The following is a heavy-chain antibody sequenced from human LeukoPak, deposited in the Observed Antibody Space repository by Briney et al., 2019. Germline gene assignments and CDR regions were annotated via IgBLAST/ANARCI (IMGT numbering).Heavy chain of an antibody. J-gene: IGHJ4*02. CDR1: GGTFSSYA. D-gene: IGHD3-10*01. Sequence: ASVKVSCKASGGTFSSYAISWVRQAPGQGLEWMGGIIPIFGTANYAQKFRGRVTITADESTSTAYMELSSLRSEDTAVYYCARGDLRNYFDYWGQGTLVTVSS. CDR2: IIPIFGTA. V-gene: IGHV1-69*13. CDR3: ARGDLRNYFDY.